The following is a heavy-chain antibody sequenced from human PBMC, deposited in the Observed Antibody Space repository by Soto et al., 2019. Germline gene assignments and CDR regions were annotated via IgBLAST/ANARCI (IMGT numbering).Heavy chain of an antibody. Sequence: GASVKVSCKASGYTFTGYYIHWVRQAPGQGLEWMGWINPNNGGTNYAQDFQARVTMTRDTSISTAYMDLSRLRSDDTAVYYCARGPNTTIFAVIGGNHYWGPGTLVTVSS. CDR1: GYTFTGYY. J-gene: IGHJ4*02. CDR2: INPNNGGT. V-gene: IGHV1-2*02. D-gene: IGHD3-3*01. CDR3: ARGPNTTIFAVIGGNHY.